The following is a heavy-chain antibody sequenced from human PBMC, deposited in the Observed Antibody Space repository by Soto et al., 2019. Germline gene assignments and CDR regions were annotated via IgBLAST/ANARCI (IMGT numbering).Heavy chain of an antibody. CDR3: ARDLSRAAAAVY. CDR2: IWYDGSNK. CDR1: GFTFSSYG. V-gene: IGHV3-33*01. D-gene: IGHD6-13*01. Sequence: GGSLRLSCAASGFTFSSYGMHWVRQAPGKGLEWVAVIWYDGSNKYYADSVKGRFTISRDNSKNTLYLQMNSLRAEDTAVYYCARDLSRAAAAVYWGQGTLVTVSS. J-gene: IGHJ4*02.